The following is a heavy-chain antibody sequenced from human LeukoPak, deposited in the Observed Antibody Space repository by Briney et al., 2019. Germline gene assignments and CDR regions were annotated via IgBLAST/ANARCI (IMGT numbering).Heavy chain of an antibody. D-gene: IGHD2/OR15-2a*01. Sequence: SETLSLTCTVSGASISTYYWSWIRQPPGKELEWIGYIYYRGSAKYNPSLKSRVTISVDTSKNQFSLKLSSVTAADTAVYYCARGATSLSYFDSRGQGTLVTVSS. J-gene: IGHJ4*02. CDR1: GASISTYY. V-gene: IGHV4-59*01. CDR2: IYYRGSA. CDR3: ARGATSLSYFDS.